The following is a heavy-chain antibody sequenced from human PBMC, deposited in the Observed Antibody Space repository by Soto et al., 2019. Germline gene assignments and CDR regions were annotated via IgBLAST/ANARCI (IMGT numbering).Heavy chain of an antibody. Sequence: ASVKVSCKASGYTFTSYDINWVRQATGQGLEWMGWMNPNSGNTGYAQKFQGRVTMTRNTSISTAYMELSSLRSEDTAVYYCARDENYYGSGSYYYYYYMDVWGKGTTVTVS. D-gene: IGHD3-10*01. V-gene: IGHV1-8*01. CDR3: ARDENYYGSGSYYYYYYMDV. CDR2: MNPNSGNT. CDR1: GYTFTSYD. J-gene: IGHJ6*03.